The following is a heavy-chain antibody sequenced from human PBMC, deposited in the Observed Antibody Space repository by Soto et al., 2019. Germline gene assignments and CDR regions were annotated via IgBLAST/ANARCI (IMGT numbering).Heavy chain of an antibody. CDR2: INAGNGNT. Sequence: KKTPASVKVSCKASGYTFTSYAMHWVRQAPGQRLEWMGWINAGNGNTKYSQKFQGRVTITRDTSASTAYMELSSLRSEDTAVYYCARGPRNEAVAATKPAYGMDVWGQGTTVTVSS. CDR3: ARGPRNEAVAATKPAYGMDV. CDR1: GYTFTSYA. V-gene: IGHV1-3*01. J-gene: IGHJ6*02. D-gene: IGHD6-19*01.